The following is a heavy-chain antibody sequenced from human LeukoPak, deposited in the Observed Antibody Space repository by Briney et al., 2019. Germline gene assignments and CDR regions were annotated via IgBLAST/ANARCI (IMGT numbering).Heavy chain of an antibody. D-gene: IGHD6-13*01. CDR2: ITGSGGST. V-gene: IGHV3-23*01. Sequence: PGGSLRLSCAASGFTFSNYGLSWVRQAPGKGLEWVSGITGSGGSTYYADSVKGRFTISRDNVKNSLYLQMNSLRAEDTALYYCAREGQRQQLPPYYYYYMDVWGKGTTVTVSS. CDR3: AREGQRQQLPPYYYYYMDV. CDR1: GFTFSNYG. J-gene: IGHJ6*03.